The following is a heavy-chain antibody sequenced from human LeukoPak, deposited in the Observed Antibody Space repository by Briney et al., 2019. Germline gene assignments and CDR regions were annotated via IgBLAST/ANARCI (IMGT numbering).Heavy chain of an antibody. Sequence: SETLSLTCAVYGGSFSGYYWSWIRQPPGKGLEWIGEINHSGSTNYNPSLKSRVTISVDTSKNQFSLKLSSVTAADTAVYYCARLRETIVVVPAANYYYYMDVWGKGTTVTISS. CDR2: INHSGST. J-gene: IGHJ6*03. D-gene: IGHD2-2*01. CDR3: ARLRETIVVVPAANYYYYMDV. V-gene: IGHV4-34*01. CDR1: GGSFSGYY.